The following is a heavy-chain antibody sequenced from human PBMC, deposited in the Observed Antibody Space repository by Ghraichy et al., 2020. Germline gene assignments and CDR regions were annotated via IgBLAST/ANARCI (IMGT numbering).Heavy chain of an antibody. V-gene: IGHV3-48*01. J-gene: IGHJ4*02. CDR3: AKPQSSDTSGWYRVRGDY. Sequence: GGSLRLSCVGSGFTLSNYNINWVRHSPGKGLEWISYITTSSRSIFYADSVKGRFTISRDNSKNTLYLQMNSVRAEDTAVYYCAKPQSSDTSGWYRVRGDYWGQGTLVTVSS. D-gene: IGHD6-19*01. CDR2: ITTSSRSI. CDR1: GFTLSNYN.